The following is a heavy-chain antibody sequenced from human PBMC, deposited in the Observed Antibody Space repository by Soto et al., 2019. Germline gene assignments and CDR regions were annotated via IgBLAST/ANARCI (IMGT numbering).Heavy chain of an antibody. CDR3: ARGGPYYYDSSGYFDY. J-gene: IGHJ4*02. Sequence: ESGGGVVQPGRSLRLSCAASGFTFSSYGMHWVRQAPGKGLEWVAVIWYDGSNKYYADSVKGRFTISRDNSKNTLYLQMNSLRAEDTAVYYCARGGPYYYDSSGYFDYWGQGTLVTVSS. CDR1: GFTFSSYG. CDR2: IWYDGSNK. V-gene: IGHV3-33*01. D-gene: IGHD3-22*01.